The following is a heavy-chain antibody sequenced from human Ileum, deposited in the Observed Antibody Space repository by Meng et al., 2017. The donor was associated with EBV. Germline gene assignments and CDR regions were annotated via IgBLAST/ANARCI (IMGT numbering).Heavy chain of an antibody. CDR2: TYDRSKCYN. D-gene: IGHD3-22*01. CDR3: ARDSSSSAYSPFDY. V-gene: IGHV6-1*01. Sequence: LEQSCQVLVKRSNNPLLTCVISEDRFSSNSAAWNWIRQSPSRGLEWLERTYDRSKCYNDYAVSVKSRITINPDTSTNQFSLQLNSVTPEDTAVYYCARDSSSSAYSPFDYWGQGTLVTVSS. CDR1: EDRFSSNSAA. J-gene: IGHJ4*02.